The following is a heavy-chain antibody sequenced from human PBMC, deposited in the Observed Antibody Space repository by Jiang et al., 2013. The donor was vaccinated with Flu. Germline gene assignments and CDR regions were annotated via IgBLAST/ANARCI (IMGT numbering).Heavy chain of an antibody. D-gene: IGHD6-19*01. V-gene: IGHV1-3*01. CDR2: ISAASGNT. CDR3: ARDDGSGWVNEHFHH. Sequence: GAEVKKPGASVKISCKASGYIFSTYSIHWVRQAPGQRPAWMGWISAASGNTRYSQKFQGRVTLTRDTSASTAYVELSSLTSEDTAVYYCARDDGSGWVNEHFHHWGQGTLVTVSS. J-gene: IGHJ1*01. CDR1: GYIFSTYS.